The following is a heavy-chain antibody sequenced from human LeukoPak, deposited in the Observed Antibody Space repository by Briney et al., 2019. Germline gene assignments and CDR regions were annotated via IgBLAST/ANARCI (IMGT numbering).Heavy chain of an antibody. J-gene: IGHJ5*02. V-gene: IGHV3-7*01. CDR3: ARDLLAGGKNWFDP. D-gene: IGHD3-16*01. Sequence: PGGSLRLSCAASGITFSSYWMSWVRQAPGKGLEWVANIKQDGSEKYYVDSLKGRFTISRDNAKNSLYLQMNSLRAEDTAVYYCARDLLAGGKNWFDPWGQGTLVTVSS. CDR1: GITFSSYW. CDR2: IKQDGSEK.